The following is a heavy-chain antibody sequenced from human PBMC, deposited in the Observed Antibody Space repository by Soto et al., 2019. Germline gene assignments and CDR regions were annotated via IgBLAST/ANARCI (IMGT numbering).Heavy chain of an antibody. CDR1: GGSFSGYY. J-gene: IGHJ4*02. Sequence: SETLSLTCAVYGGSFSGYYWSWIRQPPGKGLEWIGEINHSGSTNYNPSLKSRVTISVDTSKNQFSLKLSSVTAADTAVYYCARRSIITFRGVIAGIHDWGKGILVSLS. CDR2: INHSGST. D-gene: IGHD3-16*02. V-gene: IGHV4-34*01. CDR3: ARRSIITFRGVIAGIHD.